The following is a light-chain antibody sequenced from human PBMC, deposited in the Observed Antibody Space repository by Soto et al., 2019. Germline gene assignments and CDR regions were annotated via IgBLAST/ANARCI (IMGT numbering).Light chain of an antibody. V-gene: IGLV2-11*01. CDR2: DVN. CDR1: SSDVGGYTY. CDR3: CSYAGSYTWV. Sequence: QSALTQPRSVSGSPGQSVAISCTGTSSDVGGYTYVSWYQQHPGKAPKLMIYDVNKRPSGVPDRFSGSKSGNTASLTISGLHPEDEADYYCCSYAGSYTWVFGGGTKLTVL. J-gene: IGLJ2*01.